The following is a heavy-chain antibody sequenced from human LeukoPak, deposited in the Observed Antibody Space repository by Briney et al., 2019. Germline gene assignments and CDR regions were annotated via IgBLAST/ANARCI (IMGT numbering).Heavy chain of an antibody. CDR1: GYTFTSYY. CDR3: ARGSYGDYGSYYYYGMDV. V-gene: IGHV1-46*01. D-gene: IGHD4-17*01. Sequence: ASVKVSCKASGYTFTSYYMHWVRRAPGQGLEWMGIINPSGGSTSYAQKFQGRVTMTRDTSTSTVYMELSSLRSEDTAVYYCARGSYGDYGSYYYYGMDVWGQGTTVTVSS. CDR2: INPSGGST. J-gene: IGHJ6*02.